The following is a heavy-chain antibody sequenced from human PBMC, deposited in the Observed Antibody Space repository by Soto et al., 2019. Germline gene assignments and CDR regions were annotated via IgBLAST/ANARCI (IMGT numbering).Heavy chain of an antibody. V-gene: IGHV3-23*01. CDR1: GFTFSSSA. D-gene: IGHD6-19*01. CDR2: ISGSGGST. Sequence: GGSMRLSCAASGFTFSSSAMSWVRQAPGKGLEWVSAISGSGGSTYYADSVKGRFTISRDNSKNTLYLQMNSLRAEDTAVYYCAKEGAIAVAGTGFDYWGQGTLDTVSS. J-gene: IGHJ4*02. CDR3: AKEGAIAVAGTGFDY.